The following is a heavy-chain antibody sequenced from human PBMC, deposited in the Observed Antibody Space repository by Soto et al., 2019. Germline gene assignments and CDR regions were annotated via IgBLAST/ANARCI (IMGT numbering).Heavy chain of an antibody. V-gene: IGHV6-1*01. Sequence: TLSLTCAISGDSVSSHNAVWNWIRQSPSRGLEWLGRTFYRSEWSYDYAVSMRSRITINPDTSKNQFSLKLSSVTAADTAVYYCARRARQQLVGGFDYWGQGTLVTVSS. CDR1: GDSVSSHNAV. CDR2: TFYRSEWSY. CDR3: ARRARQQLVGGFDY. D-gene: IGHD6-13*01. J-gene: IGHJ4*02.